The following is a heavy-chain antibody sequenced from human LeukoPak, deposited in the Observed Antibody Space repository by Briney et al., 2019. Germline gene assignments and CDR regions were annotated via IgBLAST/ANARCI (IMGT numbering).Heavy chain of an antibody. D-gene: IGHD2-2*02. CDR2: ISYDGSDK. CDR3: AKARSLGVTAAINY. CDR1: GFTFSGYG. Sequence: PGGSLRLSCAASGFTFSGYGMHWVRQAPGKGLEWVAVISYDGSDKKYADSVKGRFTISRDNSKNTLFLQMDTLRVDDTAVYYCAKARSLGVTAAINYWGQGTLVTVSS. V-gene: IGHV3-30*18. J-gene: IGHJ4*02.